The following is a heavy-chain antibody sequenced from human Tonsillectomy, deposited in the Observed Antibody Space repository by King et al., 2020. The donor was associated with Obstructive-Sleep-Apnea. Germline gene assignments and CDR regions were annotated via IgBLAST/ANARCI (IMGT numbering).Heavy chain of an antibody. J-gene: IGHJ4*02. CDR3: ARVAPYCGGDCYSDYFDY. Sequence: QLVQSGGGLVQPGGSLRLSCAASGFAFSDHYMDWVRQAPGKGPEWVGRSRNKDNSYTTQYAASVKGRFTISRDESRNSLYLQMNSLKIEDTAVYYCARVAPYCGGDCYSDYFDYWGQGTLVTVSS. CDR1: GFAFSDHY. D-gene: IGHD2-21*02. CDR2: SRNKDNSYTT. V-gene: IGHV3-72*01.